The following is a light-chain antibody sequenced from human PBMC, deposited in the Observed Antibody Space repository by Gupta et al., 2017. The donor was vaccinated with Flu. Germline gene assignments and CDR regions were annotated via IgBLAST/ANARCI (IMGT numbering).Light chain of an antibody. CDR3: HVSDSSRDQWV. Sequence: SYVLTQPPSVSVAPGQTARITCGGNNIGSKSVHWYQQKPGQAPVLVVYEDSDRPSGIPERFSGSNSGKTATLTISRVEAGDEADYYCHVSDSSRDQWVFGGGTKLTVL. CDR2: EDS. J-gene: IGLJ2*01. V-gene: IGLV3-21*02. CDR1: NIGSKS.